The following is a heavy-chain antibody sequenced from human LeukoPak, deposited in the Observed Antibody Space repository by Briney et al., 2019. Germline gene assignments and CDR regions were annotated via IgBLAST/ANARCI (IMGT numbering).Heavy chain of an antibody. D-gene: IGHD1-26*01. J-gene: IGHJ3*02. CDR1: YDSIGTYL. V-gene: IGHV4-4*07. CDR3: ASHARYSGSGI. Sequence: SETLSLTCTVSYDSIGTYLWNWVRQPAGKGLEWIGRIFASGSTFYSPSLKSRVTMSVDTSKSQFSLKLSSVTAADTAVYYCASHARYSGSGIWGQGTMVTVSS. CDR2: IFASGST.